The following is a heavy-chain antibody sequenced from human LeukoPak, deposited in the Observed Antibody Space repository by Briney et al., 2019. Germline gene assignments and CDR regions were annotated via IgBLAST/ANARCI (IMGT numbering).Heavy chain of an antibody. D-gene: IGHD4-17*01. CDR3: ARGHDYGPLYYFDY. V-gene: IGHV3-66*01. Sequence: PGGSLRLSCAASGFTVSSNYMSWVRQAPGKGLEWVSVIYSGGSTYYADSVKGRFTISRDNSKNTLYLQMNSLRAEDTAVYYCARGHDYGPLYYFDYWGQGTLVTVSS. CDR1: GFTVSSNY. J-gene: IGHJ4*02. CDR2: IYSGGST.